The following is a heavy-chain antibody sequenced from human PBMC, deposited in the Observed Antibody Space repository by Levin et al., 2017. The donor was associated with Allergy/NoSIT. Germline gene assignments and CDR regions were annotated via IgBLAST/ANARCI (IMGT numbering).Heavy chain of an antibody. D-gene: IGHD6-13*01. J-gene: IGHJ4*02. CDR3: ARARYSSSWLDY. CDR2: SRNKANSYTT. CDR1: GFTFSDHY. Sequence: PGGSLRLSCAASGFTFSDHYMDWVRQAPGKGLEWVGRSRNKANSYTTEYAAAVKGRFTISRDDSKNSLYLQMSSLKSEDTAVYYCARARYSSSWLDYWGQGTLVTVSS. V-gene: IGHV3-72*01.